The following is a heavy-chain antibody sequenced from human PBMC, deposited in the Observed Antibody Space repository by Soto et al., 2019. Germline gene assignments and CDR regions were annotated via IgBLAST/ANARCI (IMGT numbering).Heavy chain of an antibody. CDR3: ARAYHYYDSSGYYYRGSDAFDI. Sequence: ASVKVSCKASGYTFTGYYMHWVRQAPGKGLEWMGWINPNSGGTNYAQKFQGWVTMTRDTSISTAYMELSRLRHDDTAVYYCARAYHYYDSSGYYYRGSDAFDIWGQGTMVTVSS. V-gene: IGHV1-2*04. CDR2: INPNSGGT. CDR1: GYTFTGYY. D-gene: IGHD3-22*01. J-gene: IGHJ3*02.